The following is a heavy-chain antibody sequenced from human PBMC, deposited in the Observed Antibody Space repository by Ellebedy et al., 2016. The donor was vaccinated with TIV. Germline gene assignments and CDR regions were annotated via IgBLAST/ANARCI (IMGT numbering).Heavy chain of an antibody. D-gene: IGHD6-19*01. J-gene: IGHJ4*02. CDR1: GFTFGDYA. CDR2: IRSKAYGGTT. V-gene: IGHV3-49*04. Sequence: GESLKISCTASGFTFGDYAMSWVRQAPGKGLEWVGFIRSKAYGGTTEYAASVKGRFTISRDDSKSIAYLQMNSLKTEDTAVYYCTSHRRSGPAYWGQGTLVTVSS. CDR3: TSHRRSGPAY.